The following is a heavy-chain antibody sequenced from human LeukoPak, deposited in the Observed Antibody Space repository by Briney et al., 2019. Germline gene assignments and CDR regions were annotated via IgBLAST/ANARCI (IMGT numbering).Heavy chain of an antibody. D-gene: IGHD6-19*01. Sequence: GESLKISCKGSGYSFTSYWIDWVRQMPGKGLEWMGIIYPGDSDTRYSPSFQGQVTISADESISTAYLQWSSLKASDTAMYYCARYIAVAGSLAFDIWGQGTMVTVSS. CDR2: IYPGDSDT. CDR1: GYSFTSYW. V-gene: IGHV5-51*01. J-gene: IGHJ3*02. CDR3: ARYIAVAGSLAFDI.